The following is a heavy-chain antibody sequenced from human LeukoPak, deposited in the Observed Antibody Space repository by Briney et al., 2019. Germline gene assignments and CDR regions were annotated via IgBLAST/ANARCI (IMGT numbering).Heavy chain of an antibody. V-gene: IGHV1-69*05. CDR2: IIPIFGTA. Sequence: SVKVSCKASGGTFSSYAISWVRQAPGQGLEWMGGIIPIFGTANYAQKFQGRVTITTDESTSTAYMELSSLRSEDTAVYYCARESIVVVPAAQYAFDIWGQGTMVTVSS. CDR1: GGTFSSYA. CDR3: ARESIVVVPAAQYAFDI. J-gene: IGHJ3*02. D-gene: IGHD2-2*01.